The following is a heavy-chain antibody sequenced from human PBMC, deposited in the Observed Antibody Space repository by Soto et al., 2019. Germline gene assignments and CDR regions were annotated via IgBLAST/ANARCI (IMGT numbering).Heavy chain of an antibody. CDR1: GGSISSGGYY. J-gene: IGHJ4*02. CDR3: ARDKGRGRLVDY. V-gene: IGHV4-31*03. D-gene: IGHD2-15*01. Sequence: QVQLQESGPGLVKPSQTLSLTCTVSGGSISSGGYYWSWIRQHPGKGLEWIGYIYYSGSNYYNPVLKSRVTISVDKSKNQFSLKLSSVTAADTAVYYCARDKGRGRLVDYWGQGTLVTVSS. CDR2: IYYSGSN.